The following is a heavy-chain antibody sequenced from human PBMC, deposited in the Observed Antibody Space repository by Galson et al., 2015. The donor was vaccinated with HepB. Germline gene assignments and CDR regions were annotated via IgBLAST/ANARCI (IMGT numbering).Heavy chain of an antibody. CDR3: ARGAVVAAILNWSDP. J-gene: IGHJ5*02. D-gene: IGHD2-15*01. Sequence: SVKVSCKASGYTFTGYYMHWVRQAPGQGLEWMGWINPNSGGTNYAQKFQGRVTMTRDTSISTAYMELSRLRSDDTAVYYCARGAVVAAILNWSDPWGQGTLVTVSS. CDR2: INPNSGGT. V-gene: IGHV1-2*02. CDR1: GYTFTGYY.